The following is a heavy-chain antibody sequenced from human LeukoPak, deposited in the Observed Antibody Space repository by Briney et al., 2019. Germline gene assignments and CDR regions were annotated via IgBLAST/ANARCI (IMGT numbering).Heavy chain of an antibody. D-gene: IGHD3-10*01. CDR2: IRTKFYGGTA. CDR1: GFTFEDYA. V-gene: IGHV3-49*03. J-gene: IGHJ3*02. Sequence: GGSLRLSCTSSGFTFEDYALTWLRQAPGKGLEWLGFIRTKFYGGTADYAASVKDRFTISRDDYKNIAYLQMDGLKSEDTALYYCARVGRDRGFDIWGQGTAVTVSS. CDR3: ARVGRDRGFDI.